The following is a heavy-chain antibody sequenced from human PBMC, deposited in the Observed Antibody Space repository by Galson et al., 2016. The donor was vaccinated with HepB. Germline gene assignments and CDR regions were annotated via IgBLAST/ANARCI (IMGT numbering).Heavy chain of an antibody. V-gene: IGHV4-34*01. CDR2: IRHGDRA. Sequence: ETLSLPCAVYGGSFRGYYWTWIRQPPGKGLEWNGEIRHGDRANYNPSLKSRVKMSVDTSNNQFSLKMSSVTAADTAVYYCARGGYYGMGVWGQGTTVTVSS. J-gene: IGHJ6*02. CDR3: ARGGYYGMGV. CDR1: GGSFRGYY.